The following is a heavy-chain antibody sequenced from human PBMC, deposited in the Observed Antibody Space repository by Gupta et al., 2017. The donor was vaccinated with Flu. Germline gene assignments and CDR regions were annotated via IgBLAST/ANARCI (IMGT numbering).Heavy chain of an antibody. CDR1: GFPLRGYS. J-gene: IGHJ6*04. CDR3: GRGQGPLTMMGHLYFYYLYLDV. CDR2: ISSNGSYT. V-gene: IGHV3-21*02. Sequence: EVQLVESGGGLVKPGGSLRLSCAVSGFPLRGYSLIWVRQAPGKGLEWVSSISSNGSYTYYADSVKGRFTISKDYAKNSLELQLNSLRAEDTAVYYCGRGQGPLTMMGHLYFYYLYLDVWGKGTTVTVSS. D-gene: IGHD3-22*01.